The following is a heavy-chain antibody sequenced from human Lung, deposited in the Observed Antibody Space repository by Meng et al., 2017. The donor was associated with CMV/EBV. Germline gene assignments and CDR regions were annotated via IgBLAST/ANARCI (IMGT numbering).Heavy chain of an antibody. CDR1: GFTFDDFA. J-gene: IGHJ6*02. D-gene: IGHD2-21*02. V-gene: IGHV3-9*01. CDR2: ISGNTGFI. Sequence: SCTASGFTFDDFAMHWVRQSPGEGLEWVSGISGNTGFIGYADSVKGRFTISRDNAKKTLSLQINTLRAEDTALYYCTKGGGERVTFDAMDVWGQGXTVIVSS. CDR3: TKGGGERVTFDAMDV.